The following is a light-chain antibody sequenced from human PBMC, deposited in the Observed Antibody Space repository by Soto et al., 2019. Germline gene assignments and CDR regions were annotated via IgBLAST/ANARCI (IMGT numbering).Light chain of an antibody. CDR1: HSVGSN. CDR3: QQYKQWPVA. CDR2: GAS. V-gene: IGKV3-15*01. J-gene: IGKJ4*01. Sequence: EIVLTQSPATLSLSPGERATLSCRASHSVGSNLAWYQQNPGQAPRLLIYGASTRATGVPARFSGSGSATQFTLTISSLQSEDFGFYYCQQYKQWPVAFGGGTKVHIK.